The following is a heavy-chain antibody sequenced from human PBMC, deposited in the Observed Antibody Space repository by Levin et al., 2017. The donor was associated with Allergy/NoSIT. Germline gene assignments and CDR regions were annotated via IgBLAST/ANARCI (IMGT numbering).Heavy chain of an antibody. Sequence: ASVKVSCNASGYTFTDFYMYWLRQAPGQGLEWVGWINPNNGDTNSAQNFEGRVTMTRDTSISTAYLDLSRLKSDDTAVYYCARSPNRYTHGTLDYWGQGTLVTVSS. CDR1: GYTFTDFY. J-gene: IGHJ4*02. V-gene: IGHV1-2*02. D-gene: IGHD1-1*01. CDR3: ARSPNRYTHGTLDY. CDR2: INPNNGDT.